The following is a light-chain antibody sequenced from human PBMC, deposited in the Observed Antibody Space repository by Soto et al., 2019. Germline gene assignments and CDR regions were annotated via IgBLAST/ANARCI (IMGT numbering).Light chain of an antibody. V-gene: IGLV2-8*01. Sequence: QSALTQPPSASGSPGQSVTISCTGTSSDVGAYNYVSWYQQHPGKAPKVMIYEVNKRPSGVPDRFSGSKSGNTASLTVSGLQAEDEDDYYCTSYAGINSVVFGGGTKLTVL. CDR3: TSYAGINSVV. J-gene: IGLJ2*01. CDR1: SSDVGAYNY. CDR2: EVN.